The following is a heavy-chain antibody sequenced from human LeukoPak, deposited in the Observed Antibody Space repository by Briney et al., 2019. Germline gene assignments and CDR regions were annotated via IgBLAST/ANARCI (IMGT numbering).Heavy chain of an antibody. CDR1: GYTFTGYY. V-gene: IGHV1-2*06. CDR3: ARVGDGLNDAFDI. D-gene: IGHD5-24*01. J-gene: IGHJ3*02. Sequence: ASVKVSCKASGYTFTGYYMHWVRQAPGQGLEWMGRINPNSGGTNYAQKFQGRVTMTRDTSISTAYMELSRLRPDDTAVYYCARVGDGLNDAFDIWGQGTMVTVSS. CDR2: INPNSGGT.